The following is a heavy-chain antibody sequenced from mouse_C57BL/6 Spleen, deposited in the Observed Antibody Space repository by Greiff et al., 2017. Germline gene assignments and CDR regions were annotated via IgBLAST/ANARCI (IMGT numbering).Heavy chain of an antibody. V-gene: IGHV3-6*01. Sequence: VQLKESGPGLVKPSQSLSLTCSVTGYSITSGYYWNWIRQFPGNKLEWMGYISYDGSNNYNPSLKNRISITRDTAKNQCFLKLNSVTTEDTATYYCALYAMDYWGQGTSVTVSS. CDR2: ISYDGSN. CDR3: ALYAMDY. J-gene: IGHJ4*01. CDR1: GYSITSGYY.